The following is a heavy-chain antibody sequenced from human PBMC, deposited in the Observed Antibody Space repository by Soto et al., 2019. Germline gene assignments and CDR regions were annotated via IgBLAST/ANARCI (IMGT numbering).Heavy chain of an antibody. CDR3: ARDGSRYDYVWGSYRSNWFDP. CDR2: INHSGST. Sequence: QVQLQQWGAGLLKPSETLSLTCAVYGGSFSGYYWSWIRQPPGKGLEWIGEINHSGSTNYNPSLTSRVTISVDTSKNQFSLKLSSVTAADTAVYYCARDGSRYDYVWGSYRSNWFDPWGQGTLVTVSS. CDR1: GGSFSGYY. D-gene: IGHD3-16*02. J-gene: IGHJ5*02. V-gene: IGHV4-34*01.